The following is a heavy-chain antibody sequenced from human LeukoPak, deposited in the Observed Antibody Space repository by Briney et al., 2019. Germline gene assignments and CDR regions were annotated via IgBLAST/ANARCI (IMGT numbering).Heavy chain of an antibody. V-gene: IGHV3-66*01. CDR1: AFSVGTNY. CDR3: AGGPSGYHNT. J-gene: IGHJ4*02. Sequence: GPSLRLSYAASAFSVGTNYMTWVHHAPGNGLESDSLIYSGGSTNYADSVKASLTISRDNSKNTLYLQINSLRAENTAVYYCAGGPSGYHNTGGQGTRVTVS. D-gene: IGHD5-12*01. CDR2: IYSGGST.